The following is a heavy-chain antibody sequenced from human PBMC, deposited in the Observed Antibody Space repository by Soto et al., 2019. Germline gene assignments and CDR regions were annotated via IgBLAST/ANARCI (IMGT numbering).Heavy chain of an antibody. D-gene: IGHD3-9*01. V-gene: IGHV4-34*01. CDR2: INYRGGT. Sequence: SETLSLTCGVNDGFFSGYSWTWIRQPPGKGLEWIGEINYRGGTTYNPSLKSRATIAIDTSKSQFTLTLSSVTAADTALYYCARYYYNILTGYYTWGQGTQVTVSS. CDR3: ARYYYNILTGYYT. J-gene: IGHJ5*02. CDR1: DGFFSGYS.